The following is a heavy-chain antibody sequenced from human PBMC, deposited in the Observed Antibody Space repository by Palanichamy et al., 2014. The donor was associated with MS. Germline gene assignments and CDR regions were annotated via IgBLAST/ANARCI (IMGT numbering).Heavy chain of an antibody. Sequence: QVQLVESGGGVVQPGRSLRLSCAASGFAFSNYAMHWVRQAAGKALEWVAIISDNGSNGFYADSVRGRFTISRDNSKTTLYLEINSLRYEDAGVYYCTGAQSRSWHNFDYWGQGTLVTVSS. CDR2: ISDNGSNG. V-gene: IGHV3-30-3*01. J-gene: IGHJ4*02. D-gene: IGHD6-13*01. CDR1: GFAFSNYA. CDR3: TGAQSRSWHNFDY.